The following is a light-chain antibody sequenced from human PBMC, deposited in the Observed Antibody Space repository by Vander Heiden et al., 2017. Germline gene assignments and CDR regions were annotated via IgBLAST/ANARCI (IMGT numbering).Light chain of an antibody. CDR3: QTADGSGTYV. J-gene: IGLJ1*01. Sequence: SYELTEPPSVSVTLRQTPRITCPGHGSPDQYAYWYQQKPGQAPVLLIYKDSGRPSGIPERFSASTSGTTVTLTIIGVQAEDEADYYCQTADGSGTYVFGPGTTVTV. CDR1: GSPDQY. V-gene: IGLV3-25*03. CDR2: KDS.